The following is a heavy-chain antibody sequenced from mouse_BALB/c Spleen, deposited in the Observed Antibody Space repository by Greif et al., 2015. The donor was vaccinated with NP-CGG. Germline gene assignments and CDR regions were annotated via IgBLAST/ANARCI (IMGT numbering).Heavy chain of an antibody. CDR1: GDSITSGY. D-gene: IGHD2-3*01. V-gene: IGHV3-8*02. CDR3: ARYPMTYYYAMDY. Sequence: VQLQQSGPSLVKPSQTLSLTCSVTGDSITSGYWNWIRKFPGNKLEYMGHISYSGSTYYNPSLKSRISITRDTSKNXYYLQLNSVTTEDTATYYCARYPMTYYYAMDYWGQGTSVTVSS. CDR2: ISYSGST. J-gene: IGHJ4*01.